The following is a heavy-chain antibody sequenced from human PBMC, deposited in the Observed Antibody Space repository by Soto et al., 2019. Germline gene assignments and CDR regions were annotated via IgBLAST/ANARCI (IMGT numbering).Heavy chain of an antibody. CDR3: ARGVEQQPPSYYYMDV. J-gene: IGHJ6*03. CDR2: IYYSGST. D-gene: IGHD6-13*01. V-gene: IGHV4-59*01. Sequence: QVQLQESGPGLVKPSETLSLTCTVSGGSISSYYWSWIRQPPGKGLEWIGYIYYSGSTNYNPSLKSRVTISVDTSKNQFSLKLSSVTAADTAVYYCARGVEQQPPSYYYMDVWGKGTTVTVSS. CDR1: GGSISSYY.